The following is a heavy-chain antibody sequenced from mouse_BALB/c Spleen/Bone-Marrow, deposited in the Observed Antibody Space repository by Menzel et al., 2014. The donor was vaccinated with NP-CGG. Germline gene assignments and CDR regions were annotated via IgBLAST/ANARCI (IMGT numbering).Heavy chain of an antibody. CDR2: IHPNSGNT. CDR3: ARSGFDY. CDR1: GYTFTSSW. V-gene: IGHV1S130*01. Sequence: ESGSVLVRPGASVKLSCKASGYTFTSSWMHWAKQRPGQGLEWIGEIHPNSGNTNHNEKFKGKATLTVDTSSSTAYVDLSSLTSEDSAVYYCARSGFDYWGQGTTLTVSS. J-gene: IGHJ2*01. D-gene: IGHD4-1*01.